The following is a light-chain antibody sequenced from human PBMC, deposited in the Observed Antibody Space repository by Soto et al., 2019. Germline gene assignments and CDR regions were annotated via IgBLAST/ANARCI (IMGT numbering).Light chain of an antibody. CDR3: SPYRNSETLV. Sequence: QSALTQPASVSGSPGQSITLSCTGTGSDVGAYNYVSRYQQHPGKAPKLMIYDVSNRSSGVSNRFSGSKSGNTASLTISGLQGEDEADYYCSPYRNSETLVFGTGTKVTVL. CDR2: DVS. J-gene: IGLJ1*01. CDR1: GSDVGAYNY. V-gene: IGLV2-14*01.